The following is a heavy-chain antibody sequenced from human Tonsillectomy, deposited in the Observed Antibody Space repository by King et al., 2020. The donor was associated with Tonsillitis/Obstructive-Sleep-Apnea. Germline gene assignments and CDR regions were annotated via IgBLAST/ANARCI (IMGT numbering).Heavy chain of an antibody. CDR3: ARDIPAVFDS. CDR1: GFIVSSNY. Sequence: VQLVESGGGLVQPGGSLRLSCAASGFIVSSNYMSWVRQAPGKGLEWVSLIYSGDRTYNADPVKGRFTISRDKSKNTLYLQMNSLRAEDTAVYYCARDIPAVFDSWGQGTLVTVSS. J-gene: IGHJ4*02. CDR2: IYSGDRT. V-gene: IGHV3-66*01. D-gene: IGHD6-25*01.